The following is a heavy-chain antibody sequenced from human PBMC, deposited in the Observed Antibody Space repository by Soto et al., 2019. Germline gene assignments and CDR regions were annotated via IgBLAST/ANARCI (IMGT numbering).Heavy chain of an antibody. CDR3: ALALGPTTGLDY. Sequence: QVQLQESGPGLVKPSQTLSLTCSVSGASTVSHYHWTWIRQPPGKGLEWMGYIFNSGTTFYNPSLTSRLSISMDTSGNHFSLELRSGTAADTAVYYCALALGPTTGLDYWGQGTLVTV. D-gene: IGHD1-26*01. CDR1: GASTVSHYH. V-gene: IGHV4-31*02. J-gene: IGHJ4*02. CDR2: IFNSGTT.